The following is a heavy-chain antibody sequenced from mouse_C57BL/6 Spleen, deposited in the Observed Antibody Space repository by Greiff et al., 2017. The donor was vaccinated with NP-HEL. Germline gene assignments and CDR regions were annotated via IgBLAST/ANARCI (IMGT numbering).Heavy chain of an antibody. CDR2: IYPGDGDT. CDR1: GYAFSSYW. J-gene: IGHJ4*01. CDR3: ERGGYYDYNCYAMDY. Sequence: VQLQQSGAELVKPGASVKISCKASGYAFSSYWMNWVKQRPGKGLEWIGQIYPGDGDTNYNGKFKGKATLTADKSSSTAYMQLSSLTSEDSAVYFGERGGYYDYNCYAMDYWGQGTSVTVSS. D-gene: IGHD2-4*01. V-gene: IGHV1-80*01.